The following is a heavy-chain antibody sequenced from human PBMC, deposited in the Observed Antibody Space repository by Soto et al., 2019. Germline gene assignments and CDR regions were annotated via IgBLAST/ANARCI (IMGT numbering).Heavy chain of an antibody. J-gene: IGHJ5*02. D-gene: IGHD3-16*01. CDR3: AKPRIMITFGGGMTPGWFAP. V-gene: IGHV3-23*01. CDR1: VFTFSSYA. CDR2: ISGSGGST. Sequence: EVQLLESGGGLVQRGGSLRLSCAASVFTFSSYAMSWVRQAPGKGLECVSAISGSGGSTYYADSVKGRFTISRDNSKNTLYLQMNSLRVEDTAVYYCAKPRIMITFGGGMTPGWFAPWGQGTLVTVSS.